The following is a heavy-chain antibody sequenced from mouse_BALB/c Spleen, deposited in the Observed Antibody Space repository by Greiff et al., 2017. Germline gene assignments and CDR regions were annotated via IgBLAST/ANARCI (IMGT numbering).Heavy chain of an antibody. CDR3: ARHEDYDGFAY. D-gene: IGHD2-4*01. CDR1: GFTFSSYT. J-gene: IGHJ3*01. CDR2: ISNGGGST. Sequence: EVKLMESGGGLVQPGGSLKLSCAASGFTFSSYTMSWVRQTPEKRLEWVAYISNGGGSTYYPDTVKGRFTISRDNAKNTLYLQMSSLKSEDTAMYYCARHEDYDGFAYWGQGTLVTVSA. V-gene: IGHV5-12-2*01.